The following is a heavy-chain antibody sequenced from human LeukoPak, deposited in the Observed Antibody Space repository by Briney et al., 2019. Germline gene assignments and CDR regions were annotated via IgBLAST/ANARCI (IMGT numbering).Heavy chain of an antibody. CDR1: GYTFTSYY. CDR2: INPNSGGT. J-gene: IGHJ4*02. Sequence: GASVKVSCKASGYTFTSYYMHWVRQAPGQGLEWMGWINPNSGGTNYAQKFQGRVTMTRDTSISTAYMELSRLRSDDTAVYYCARDHEVGAPPGVWGQGTLVTVSS. V-gene: IGHV1-2*02. CDR3: ARDHEVGAPPGV. D-gene: IGHD1-26*01.